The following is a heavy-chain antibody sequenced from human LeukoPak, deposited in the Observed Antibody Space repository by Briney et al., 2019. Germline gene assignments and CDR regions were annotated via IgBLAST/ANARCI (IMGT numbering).Heavy chain of an antibody. CDR3: ARDAGYCTGGSCWYFDH. V-gene: IGHV1-2*02. CDR1: GYTFTDYY. D-gene: IGHD2-15*01. Sequence: ASVKVSCKASGYTFTDYYMHWVRQAPGQGLEWMGWINLNSGGTNFAQRFQGRVTMTRDTSISTAYMDLSRLVSDDTAVYYCARDAGYCTGGSCWYFDHWGQGTLVTVSS. CDR2: INLNSGGT. J-gene: IGHJ4*02.